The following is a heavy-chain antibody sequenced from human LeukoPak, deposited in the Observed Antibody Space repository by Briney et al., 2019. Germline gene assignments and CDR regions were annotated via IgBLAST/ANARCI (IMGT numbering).Heavy chain of an antibody. V-gene: IGHV3-48*02. CDR2: ISSSSNTI. J-gene: IGHJ3*01. Sequence: GGSLRLSCVASGFSFSTYSMNWVRQAPGKGLEWVSYISSSSNTISYADSVEGRFTISRDFAKNSLYLQTNSLRDEDTAVYYCARDKGSGSYSPYAFDFWGQGTMVTVSS. D-gene: IGHD1-26*01. CDR1: GFSFSTYS. CDR3: ARDKGSGSYSPYAFDF.